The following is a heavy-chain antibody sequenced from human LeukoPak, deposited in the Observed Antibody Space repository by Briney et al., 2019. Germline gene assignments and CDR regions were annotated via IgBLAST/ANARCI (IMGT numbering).Heavy chain of an antibody. J-gene: IGHJ4*02. D-gene: IGHD1-26*01. Sequence: PGGSLRLSCAASGFTFSSYSMNWVRQAPGQGLEWVSSISAGGFTSYADSVKDRFTISRDNDKDSLFLQMNSLRAEDTAVYYCTRGGGSESYSWFKVDWGQGTLVTVSS. CDR2: ISAGGFT. V-gene: IGHV3-21*01. CDR3: TRGGGSESYSWFKVD. CDR1: GFTFSSYS.